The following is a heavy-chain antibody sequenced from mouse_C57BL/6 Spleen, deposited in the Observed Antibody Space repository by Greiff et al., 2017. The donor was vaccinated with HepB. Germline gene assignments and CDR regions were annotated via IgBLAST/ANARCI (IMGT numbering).Heavy chain of an antibody. V-gene: IGHV5-4*03. CDR1: GFTFSSYA. CDR3: ARGGDWDHFDY. D-gene: IGHD4-1*01. CDR2: ISDGGSYT. Sequence: EVNVVESGGGLVKPGGSLKLSCAASGFTFSSYAMSWVRQTPEKRLEWVATISDGGSYTYYPDNVKGRFTISRDNAKNNLYLQMSHLKSEDTAMYYCARGGDWDHFDYWGQGTTLTVSS. J-gene: IGHJ2*01.